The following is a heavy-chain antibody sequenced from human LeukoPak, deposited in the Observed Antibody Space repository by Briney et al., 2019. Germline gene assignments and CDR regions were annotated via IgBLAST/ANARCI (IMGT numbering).Heavy chain of an antibody. J-gene: IGHJ4*02. CDR1: GYTFTSYY. CDR2: INPSGGST. V-gene: IGHV1-46*03. D-gene: IGHD5-18*01. Sequence: ASVKVSCKASGYTFTSYYMHWVRQAPGQGLEWMGIINPSGGSTSYAQKFQGRVTMTRDTSTSTVYMELSSLRSEDTAVCYCAREKGPWIQLWSNPFDYWGQGTLVTVSS. CDR3: AREKGPWIQLWSNPFDY.